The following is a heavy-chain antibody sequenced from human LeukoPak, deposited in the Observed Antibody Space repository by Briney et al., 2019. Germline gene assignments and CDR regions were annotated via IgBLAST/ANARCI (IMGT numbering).Heavy chain of an antibody. Sequence: SVTLSLTCGVSGGSVSSTNWWTWIRQPPGKGLEWIGEVHLDGRTNFNPSLKSRLTMSVDLSEYHVSLKLTSVTAADTAVYYCAREGGFYRPLDYSGQGTLVTVSS. D-gene: IGHD6-25*01. J-gene: IGHJ4*02. CDR1: GGSVSSTNW. CDR2: VHLDGRT. V-gene: IGHV4-4*02. CDR3: AREGGFYRPLDY.